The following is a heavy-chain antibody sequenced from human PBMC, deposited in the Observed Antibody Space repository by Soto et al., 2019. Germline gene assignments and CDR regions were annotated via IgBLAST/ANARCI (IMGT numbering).Heavy chain of an antibody. CDR1: GFTFSSYA. CDR3: AKGYYYDSSGYYRTTLFDY. D-gene: IGHD3-22*01. Sequence: EVQLLESGGGLVQPGGSLRLSCAASGFTFSSYAMSWVRQAPGKGLEWVSAISGSGGSTYYADSVKGRFTISRDNSKNTLYLQMNSLRADDTAVYYCAKGYYYDSSGYYRTTLFDYWGQGTLVTVSS. J-gene: IGHJ4*02. V-gene: IGHV3-23*01. CDR2: ISGSGGST.